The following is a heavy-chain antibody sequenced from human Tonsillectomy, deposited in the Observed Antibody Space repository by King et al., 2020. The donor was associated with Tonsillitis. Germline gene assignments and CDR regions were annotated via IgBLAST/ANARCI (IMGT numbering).Heavy chain of an antibody. Sequence: VQLVESGAEVRKPGASVKVSCKASGYTFTAYGLTWVRQAPGQGLEWMGWISGHNANRKYEQNFQGRVTMTTDTSTSTAYLELRSLRSDDTAVYFCARAIAMADYYSFDYWGQGTLVTVSS. CDR1: GYTFTAYG. CDR2: ISGHNANR. CDR3: ARAIAMADYYSFDY. D-gene: IGHD6-19*01. V-gene: IGHV1-18*01. J-gene: IGHJ4*02.